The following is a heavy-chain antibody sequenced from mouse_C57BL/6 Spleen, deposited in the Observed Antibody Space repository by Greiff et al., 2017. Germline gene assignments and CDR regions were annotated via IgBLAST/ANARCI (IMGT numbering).Heavy chain of an antibody. J-gene: IGHJ3*01. Sequence: QVQLQQSGAELARPGASVKLSCTASGYTFTSYDINWVKQRTGQGLEWIGEIYPGSGNTYYNEKFKGKATLTADKSSSTAYMELRSRTAEDSAVYCGARLGAYWGQGTLVTVSA. CDR3: ARLGAY. CDR1: GYTFTSYD. CDR2: IYPGSGNT. V-gene: IGHV1-81*01.